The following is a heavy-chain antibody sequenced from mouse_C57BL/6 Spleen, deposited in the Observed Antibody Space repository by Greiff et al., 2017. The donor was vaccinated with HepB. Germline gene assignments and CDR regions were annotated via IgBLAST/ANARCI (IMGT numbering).Heavy chain of an antibody. Sequence: LLESGPELVKPGASVKISCKASGYAFSSSWMNWVKQRPGKGLEWIGRIYPGDGDTNYNGKFKGKATLTADKSSSTAYMQLSSLTSEDSAVYFCAGVYYGYDFDYWGQGTTLTVSS. CDR2: IYPGDGDT. J-gene: IGHJ2*01. V-gene: IGHV1-82*01. CDR3: AGVYYGYDFDY. CDR1: GYAFSSSW. D-gene: IGHD2-2*01.